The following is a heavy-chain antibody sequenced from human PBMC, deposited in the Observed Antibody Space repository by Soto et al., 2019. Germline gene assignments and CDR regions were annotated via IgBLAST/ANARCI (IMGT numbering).Heavy chain of an antibody. J-gene: IGHJ4*02. V-gene: IGHV4-61*01. Sequence: DTLSFTCSVSGGSVSAKTYYWSWIRQPPGKRLEWIGYVYYSGTTNYTPSLKSRVTISVDLSKNRFSLRLSSVTTADTALYYCARTTAVPNTLRSRYFFDYWGQGTLVTVSS. CDR1: GGSVSAKTYY. CDR2: VYYSGTT. D-gene: IGHD4-17*01. CDR3: ARTTAVPNTLRSRYFFDY.